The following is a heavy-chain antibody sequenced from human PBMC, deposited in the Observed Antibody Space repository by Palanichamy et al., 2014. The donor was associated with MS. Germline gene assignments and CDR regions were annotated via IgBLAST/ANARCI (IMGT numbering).Heavy chain of an antibody. CDR2: ISWNSDRT. CDR3: AKDIEETIIYYGLDG. D-gene: IGHD3-10*01. J-gene: IGHJ6*02. Sequence: EVQLVESGGGLVQPGRSLRLSCAASGFTFDDYAMHWVRQAPGKGLEWVSGISWNSDRTDYADSVKGRFTISRDNAKNSLYLQMNSLRTEDTAFYYCAKDIEETIIYYGLDGWGQGTTVTVSS. CDR1: GFTFDDYA. V-gene: IGHV3-9*01.